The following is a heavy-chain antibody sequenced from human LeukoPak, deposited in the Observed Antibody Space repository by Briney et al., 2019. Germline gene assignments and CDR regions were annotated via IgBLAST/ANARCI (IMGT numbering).Heavy chain of an antibody. CDR2: FDPEDGET. V-gene: IGHV1-24*01. Sequence: ASVKVSCKVSGYTLTELSMHWVRQAPGKGLEWMGGFDPEDGETIYAQKFQGRVTMTEDTSTDTAYMELSSLRSEDTAVYYCARGQSSSPRPDAFDIWGQGTMVTVSS. CDR1: GYTLTELS. CDR3: ARGQSSSPRPDAFDI. J-gene: IGHJ3*02. D-gene: IGHD6-13*01.